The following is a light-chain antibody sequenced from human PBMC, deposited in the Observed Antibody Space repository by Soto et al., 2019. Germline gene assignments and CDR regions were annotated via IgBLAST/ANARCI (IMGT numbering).Light chain of an antibody. V-gene: IGKV1-5*01. CDR3: QQYNSYPLT. CDR1: QSMSNW. J-gene: IGKJ4*01. CDR2: DAS. Sequence: DIPMTQSPSTLSASVGDRVTITCRASQSMSNWLAWYQQKPGKAPKVLIYDASSLESGVPLRFSGSGSGTEFTLTISSLQPDDFATYYCQQYNSYPLTFGGGTKVEIK.